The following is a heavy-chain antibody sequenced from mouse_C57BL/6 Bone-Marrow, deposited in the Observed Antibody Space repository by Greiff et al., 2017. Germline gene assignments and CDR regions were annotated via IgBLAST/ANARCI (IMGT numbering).Heavy chain of an antibody. Sequence: QVQLQQPGAELVKPGASVKMSCKASGYTFTSYWITWVKQRPGQGLEWIGDIYPGSGSTNYNEKFKRKATLTVDTSSSTAYMQLSSLTSEDSAVYYCARETLGYLPAYWGQGTLVTVSA. J-gene: IGHJ3*01. CDR1: GYTFTSYW. V-gene: IGHV1-55*01. CDR2: IYPGSGST. CDR3: ARETLGYLPAY. D-gene: IGHD5-1-1*01.